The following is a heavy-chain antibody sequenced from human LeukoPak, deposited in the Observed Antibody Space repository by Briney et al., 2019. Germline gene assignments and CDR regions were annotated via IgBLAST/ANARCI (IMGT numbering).Heavy chain of an antibody. Sequence: GGSLRLSCAASGFTFDDYAMHWVRQAPGKGLEWVSGISWNSGSIGYADSVKGRFTISRDNAKSSLYLQMNSLRAEDTALYYCAKDSFVGYYDSSGYYFHYFDYWGQGTLVTVSS. CDR2: ISWNSGSI. J-gene: IGHJ4*02. CDR3: AKDSFVGYYDSSGYYFHYFDY. CDR1: GFTFDDYA. D-gene: IGHD3-22*01. V-gene: IGHV3-9*01.